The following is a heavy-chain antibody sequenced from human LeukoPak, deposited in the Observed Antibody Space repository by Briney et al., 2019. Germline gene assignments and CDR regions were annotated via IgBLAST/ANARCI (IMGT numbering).Heavy chain of an antibody. V-gene: IGHV1-18*01. J-gene: IGHJ3*02. D-gene: IGHD3-22*01. CDR2: ISAYNGNT. CDR1: GYTFTSYG. CDR3: ASPLPTYYYDSSGLFGAFDI. Sequence: ASVKVSCKASGYTFTSYGISWVRQAPGQGLEWMGWISAYNGNTNYAQKLQGRVTMTTDTSTSTVYMELSSLRSEDTAVYYCASPLPTYYYDSSGLFGAFDIWGQGTMVTVSS.